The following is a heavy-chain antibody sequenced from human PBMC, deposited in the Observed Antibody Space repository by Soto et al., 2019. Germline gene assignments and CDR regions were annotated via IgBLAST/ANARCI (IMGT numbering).Heavy chain of an antibody. V-gene: IGHV3-7*01. Sequence: GGSLRLSCEASGFTFSTYWMSWVRQAPGKGLEWVATIRQDGSETQYLDSVKGRFTILRDNARNMVSLQMNSLRGDDTAVYYCARGCGFPSCPYYFECWGQGALVTVSS. D-gene: IGHD2-2*01. J-gene: IGHJ4*02. CDR3: ARGCGFPSCPYYFEC. CDR1: GFTFSTYW. CDR2: IRQDGSET.